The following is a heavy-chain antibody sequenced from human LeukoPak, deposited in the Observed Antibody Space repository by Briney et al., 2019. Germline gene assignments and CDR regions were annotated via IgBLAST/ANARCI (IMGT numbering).Heavy chain of an antibody. Sequence: GGPLRLSCAASGVTFSSYAMHWVRQAPGKGLEWVAVISYDGSNKYYADSVKGRFTISRDNSKNTLYLQMNSLRAEDTAVYYCARDHGYDSSGYLDYWGQGTLVTVSS. CDR1: GVTFSSYA. CDR2: ISYDGSNK. CDR3: ARDHGYDSSGYLDY. D-gene: IGHD3-22*01. V-gene: IGHV3-30-3*01. J-gene: IGHJ4*02.